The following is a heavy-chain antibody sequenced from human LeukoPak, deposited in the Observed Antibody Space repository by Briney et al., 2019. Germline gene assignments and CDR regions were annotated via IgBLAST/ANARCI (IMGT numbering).Heavy chain of an antibody. Sequence: ASVKVSCKASGYTFTSYGITWVRQAPGQGLEWMGWINPNSGGTNYAQKFQGRVTMTRDTSISTAYMELSRLRSDDTAVYYCARDGRAAIPSGLGYWGQGTLVTVSS. CDR3: ARDGRAAIPSGLGY. V-gene: IGHV1-2*02. CDR1: GYTFTSYG. D-gene: IGHD2-2*02. J-gene: IGHJ4*02. CDR2: INPNSGGT.